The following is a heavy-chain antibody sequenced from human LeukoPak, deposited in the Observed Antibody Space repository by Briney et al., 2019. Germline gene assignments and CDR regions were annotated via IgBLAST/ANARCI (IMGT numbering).Heavy chain of an antibody. J-gene: IGHJ6*03. CDR3: TTDSTAMVLDYYYYMDV. D-gene: IGHD5-18*01. V-gene: IGHV3-15*01. CDR1: GVTFSNAW. CDR2: IKSKTDGGTT. Sequence: TGGSLRLSCAASGVTFSNAWMSWVRQAPGKGLEWVGRIKSKTDGGTTDYAAPVKGRFTISRDDSKNTLYLQMNSLKTEDTAVYYCTTDSTAMVLDYYYYMDVWGKGTTVTVSS.